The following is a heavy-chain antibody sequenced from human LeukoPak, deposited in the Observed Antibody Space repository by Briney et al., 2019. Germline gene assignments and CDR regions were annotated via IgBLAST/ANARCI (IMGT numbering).Heavy chain of an antibody. D-gene: IGHD5-12*01. J-gene: IGHJ4*02. CDR2: IGSSGSPI. V-gene: IGHV3-48*03. CDR1: GFTFSSYE. CDR3: GRGGGEGGYDAIYFDY. Sequence: GGSRRLSCAPFGFTFSSYEMNWVRQAPGKGLEWVSYIGSSGSPIYYADSVKGRFTISRDNAKNSLYLQMNSLRAEDTAVYYCGRGGGEGGYDAIYFDYWGQGALVTVSS.